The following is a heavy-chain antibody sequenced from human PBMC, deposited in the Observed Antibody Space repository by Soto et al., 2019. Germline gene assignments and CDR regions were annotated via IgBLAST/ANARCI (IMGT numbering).Heavy chain of an antibody. V-gene: IGHV1-46*01. D-gene: IGHD6-19*01. CDR3: ARDHGSGWFVY. CDR2: INPSGGST. J-gene: IGHJ4*02. CDR1: GYTFTSYY. Sequence: AASVKVSCKASGYTFTSYYMHWVRQAPGQGLEWMGIINPSGGSTNYAQKFQGRVTITADESTSTAYMELSSLRSEDTAVYYCARDHGSGWFVYWGQRTLVTVSS.